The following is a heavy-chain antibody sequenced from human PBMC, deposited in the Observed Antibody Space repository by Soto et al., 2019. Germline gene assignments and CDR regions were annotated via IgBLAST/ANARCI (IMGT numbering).Heavy chain of an antibody. CDR1: GGSISSSSYY. Sequence: QLQLQESGPGLVKPSETLSLTCTVSGGSISSSSYYWGWIRQPPGKGLEWIGSIYYSGSTYYNPSLKSRVTISVDTSKNQFSLKLSSVTAADTAVYYCASAVDTAMVPGGAFDIWGQGTMVTVSS. J-gene: IGHJ3*02. CDR2: IYYSGST. D-gene: IGHD5-18*01. CDR3: ASAVDTAMVPGGAFDI. V-gene: IGHV4-39*01.